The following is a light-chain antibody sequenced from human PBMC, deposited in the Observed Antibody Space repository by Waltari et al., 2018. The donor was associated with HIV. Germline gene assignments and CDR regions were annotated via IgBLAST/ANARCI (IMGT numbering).Light chain of an antibody. V-gene: IGKV3-20*01. J-gene: IGKJ1*01. CDR2: GAS. CDR3: QQSET. Sequence: EIVLTQSPGTLSLSPGERATLSCRASQSVSSSYLAWYQQKSGQAPRLLIYGASSRATCIPDRFSGSGSGTEFTLTIARLEPEDFAVYYCQQSETFGQGTKVELK. CDR1: QSVSSSY.